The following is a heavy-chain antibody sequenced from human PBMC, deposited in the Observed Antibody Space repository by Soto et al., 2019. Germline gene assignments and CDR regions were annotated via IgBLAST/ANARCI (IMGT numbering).Heavy chain of an antibody. Sequence: GKGLEWVSGISVGATRTYYADSVKGRFSISRDDSKNTLSLQMNSLRGDDTAVFYCANGRGYMYAVLEIWVNGSTVPGSS. CDR2: ISVGATRT. CDR3: ANGRGYMYAVLEI. V-gene: IGHV3-23*01. D-gene: IGHD3-3*01. J-gene: IGHJ3*02.